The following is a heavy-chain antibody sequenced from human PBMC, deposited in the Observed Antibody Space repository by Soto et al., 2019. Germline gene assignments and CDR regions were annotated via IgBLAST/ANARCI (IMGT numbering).Heavy chain of an antibody. CDR2: IYYSGST. V-gene: IGHV4-59*01. Sequence: SSETLSLTCTVSGGSISSYYWSWIRQPPGKGLEWIGFIYYSGSTNYNPSLKSRVTIAVDKSKNQFSLQLSSVTAADTAVYYCARGRVEYYYDSSGPGHFDYWGQGTLVTVSS. CDR1: GGSISSYY. J-gene: IGHJ4*02. D-gene: IGHD3-22*01. CDR3: ARGRVEYYYDSSGPGHFDY.